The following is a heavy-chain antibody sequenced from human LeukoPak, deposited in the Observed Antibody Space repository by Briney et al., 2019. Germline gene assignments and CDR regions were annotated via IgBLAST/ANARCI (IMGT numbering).Heavy chain of an antibody. CDR2: MSSNGGST. CDR3: ARDRSESSGWYGDAFDI. J-gene: IGHJ3*02. Sequence: AGGSLRLSCAASGFTFSSYAMHWVRQAPGKGLEYVSAMSSNGGSTYYANSVKGRFTISRDNSKNTLYLQMGSLRAEDMAVYYCARDRSESSGWYGDAFDIWGQGTMVTVTS. D-gene: IGHD6-19*01. CDR1: GFTFSSYA. V-gene: IGHV3-64*01.